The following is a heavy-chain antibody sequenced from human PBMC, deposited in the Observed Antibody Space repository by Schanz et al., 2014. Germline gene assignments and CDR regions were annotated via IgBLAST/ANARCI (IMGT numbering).Heavy chain of an antibody. CDR2: IYYRGNT. D-gene: IGHD6-13*01. CDR1: GGSISSYY. J-gene: IGHJ4*02. Sequence: QVQLQESGPGLVKPSDTLSLTCAVSGGSISSYYWSWIRQPPGKGLEWIGFIYYRGNTNYNPSLTSRVTMSVDTSKNQFSLRLSSVTAADTAVYYCARARSWPDYWGQGTLVTVSS. CDR3: ARARSWPDY. V-gene: IGHV4-59*12.